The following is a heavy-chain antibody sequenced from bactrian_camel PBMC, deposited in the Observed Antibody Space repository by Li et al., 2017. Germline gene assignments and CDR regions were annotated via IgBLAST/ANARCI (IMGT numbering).Heavy chain of an antibody. D-gene: IGHD1*01. J-gene: IGHJ6*01. Sequence: QVQLVESGGGLVQPGGSLRLSCAASGYTFTGYSLAWFRQAPGKEREGVAAIDDGGNTDYADSVKGRFTISKDNAKNTLYLQLNSLKTEDTAMYYCASVVLEGTGFGYWGQGTQVTVS. CDR1: GYTFTGYS. CDR2: IDDGGNT. CDR3: ASVVLEGTGFGY. V-gene: IGHV3S1*01.